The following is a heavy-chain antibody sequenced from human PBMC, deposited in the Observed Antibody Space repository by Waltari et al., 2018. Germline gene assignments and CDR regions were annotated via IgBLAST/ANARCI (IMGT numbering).Heavy chain of an antibody. D-gene: IGHD4-17*01. CDR2: ISGSGGST. CDR3: AKDLGSGDYEMH. J-gene: IGHJ4*02. CDR1: GFTFSSYA. Sequence: EVQLLESGGGLVQPGGSLRLLCAASGFTFSSYAMTRVRHAPGKGLEWVAAISGSGGSTYYADSVKGRFTISRDHSKNTLYLQMNSLRAEDTAVYYCAKDLGSGDYEMHWGQGTLVTVSS. V-gene: IGHV3-23*01.